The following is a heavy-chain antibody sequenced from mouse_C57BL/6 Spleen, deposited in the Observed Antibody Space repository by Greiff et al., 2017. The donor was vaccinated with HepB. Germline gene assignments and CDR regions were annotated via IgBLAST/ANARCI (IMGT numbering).Heavy chain of an antibody. CDR3: AGRGSSYGFAY. D-gene: IGHD1-1*01. V-gene: IGHV1-50*01. J-gene: IGHJ3*01. CDR1: GYTFTSYW. CDR2: IDPSDSYT. Sequence: VQLQQSGAELVKPGASVKLSCKASGYTFTSYWMQWVKQRPGQGLEWIGEIDPSDSYTNYNQKFKGKATLTVDTSSSTAYMQLSSLTSEDSAVYYCAGRGSSYGFAYWGQGTLVTVSA.